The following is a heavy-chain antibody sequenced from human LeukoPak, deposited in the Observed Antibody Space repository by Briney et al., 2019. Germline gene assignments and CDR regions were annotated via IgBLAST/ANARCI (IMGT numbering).Heavy chain of an antibody. CDR3: ASPRYSYGVPTDY. V-gene: IGHV3-74*01. CDR2: INGDGSST. Sequence: GGSLRLSCAASGFTFSSYWMHWVRQAPGKGLVWVSRINGDGSSTSYADSVKGRFTISRDNAKNTLYLQMNSLRAEDTAVYYCASPRYSYGVPTDYWGQGTLVTVSS. CDR1: GFTFSSYW. D-gene: IGHD5-24*01. J-gene: IGHJ4*02.